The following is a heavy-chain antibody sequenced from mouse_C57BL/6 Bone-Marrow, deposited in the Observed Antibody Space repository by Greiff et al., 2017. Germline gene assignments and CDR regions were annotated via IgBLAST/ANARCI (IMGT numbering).Heavy chain of an antibody. V-gene: IGHV1-64*01. CDR3: ARDGFYYSNPAWFAY. D-gene: IGHD2-5*01. J-gene: IGHJ3*01. CDR2: IHPNSGST. Sequence: QVQLQQSGAELVKPGASVKLSCKASGYTFTSYWMHWVKQRPGQGLEWIGMIHPNSGSTNYNEKFKSKATLTVDKSSSTAYMQLSSLTSEDSAVYYCARDGFYYSNPAWFAYWGQGTLVTVSA. CDR1: GYTFTSYW.